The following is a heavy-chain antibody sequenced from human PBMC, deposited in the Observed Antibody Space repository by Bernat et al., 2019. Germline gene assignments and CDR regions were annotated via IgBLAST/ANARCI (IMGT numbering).Heavy chain of an antibody. CDR1: GYSFTNYW. CDR2: IYPGDSDT. CDR3: GRLPPQPNYFNP. J-gene: IGHJ5*02. D-gene: IGHD5-24*01. V-gene: IGHV5-51*01. Sequence: EVQLVQSGAEVKKPGESLKISCKASGYSFTNYWIGWLRQLPGNGLEWMGLIYPGDSDTRYSPSFLGQVTISADKSINTAYLQWNSLKTSDTAIYYCGRLPPQPNYFNPWGQGTLVTVSS.